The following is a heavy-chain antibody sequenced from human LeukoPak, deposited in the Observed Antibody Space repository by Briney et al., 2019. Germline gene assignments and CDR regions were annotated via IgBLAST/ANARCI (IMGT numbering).Heavy chain of an antibody. CDR2: IIPIFGTA. V-gene: IGHV1-69*13. CDR3: ARSGLPDDYGDYAEGDWFDP. J-gene: IGHJ5*02. Sequence: GASVKVSCKASGYTFTSYYMHWVRQAPGQGLEWMGGIIPIFGTANYAQKFQGRVTITADESTSTAYMELSSLRSEDTAVYYCARSGLPDDYGDYAEGDWFDPWGQGTLVTVSS. CDR1: GYTFTSYY. D-gene: IGHD4-17*01.